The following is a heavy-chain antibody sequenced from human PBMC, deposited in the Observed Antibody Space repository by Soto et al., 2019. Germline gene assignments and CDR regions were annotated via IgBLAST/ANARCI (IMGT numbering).Heavy chain of an antibody. V-gene: IGHV3-33*01. CDR3: ARYDVTTAFDY. Sequence: QVQLVESGGGVVQPGRSLRLSCAASGFTFSSYDMHWVRQAPGKGLEWVAVIWYDGSNKYYADSVKGRFTISRDNSKNTLYLQMNSLRAEDTAVYYCARYDVTTAFDYWGQGTLVTVSS. CDR2: IWYDGSNK. J-gene: IGHJ4*02. D-gene: IGHD4-17*01. CDR1: GFTFSSYD.